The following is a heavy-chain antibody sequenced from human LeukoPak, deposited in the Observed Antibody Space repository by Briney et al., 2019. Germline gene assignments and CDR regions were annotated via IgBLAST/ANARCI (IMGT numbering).Heavy chain of an antibody. D-gene: IGHD4-17*01. CDR3: ARGYGDYGWDY. CDR2: INPNGGST. Sequence: ASVKVSCKASGYTFTGYYMHWVRQAPGQGLEWMGIINPNGGSTSYAQKFQGRVTMTRDTSTSTVYMELSSLRSEDTAVYYCARGYGDYGWDYWGQGTLVTVSS. J-gene: IGHJ4*02. V-gene: IGHV1-46*01. CDR1: GYTFTGYY.